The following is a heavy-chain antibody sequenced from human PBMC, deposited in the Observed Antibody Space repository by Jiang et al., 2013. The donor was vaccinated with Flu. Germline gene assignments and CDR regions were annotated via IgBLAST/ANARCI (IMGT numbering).Heavy chain of an antibody. CDR1: GFTFSNYG. J-gene: IGHJ6*02. CDR2: ISYDGGNE. CDR3: AKDNVRLRFLEWLSGGMDV. D-gene: IGHD3-3*01. V-gene: IGHV3-30*18. Sequence: VQLVESGGGVVQPGRSLRLSCAASGFTFSNYGMHWVRQAPGKGLEWVAVISYDGGNEYYADSLKGRFTISRDNFKNTLYLQVSSLRAEDTAVYYCAKDNVRLRFLEWLSGGMDVWGQGTTVTVSS.